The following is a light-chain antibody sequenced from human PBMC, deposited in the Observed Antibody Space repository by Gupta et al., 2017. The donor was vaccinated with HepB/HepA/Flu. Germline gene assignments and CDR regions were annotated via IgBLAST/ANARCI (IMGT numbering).Light chain of an antibody. Sequence: DIVMTQSPDSLAVSLGERATINCKSSQSVLYSSNNKNYLAWYQQKPGQPPKLLLYWASTPESGVPDRFSGSASGTDFTLTISILHAEDVAVYYCQQYSSSAFTFGPGTKVDIK. CDR1: QSVLYSSNNKNY. V-gene: IGKV4-1*01. CDR3: QQYSSSAFT. J-gene: IGKJ3*01. CDR2: WAS.